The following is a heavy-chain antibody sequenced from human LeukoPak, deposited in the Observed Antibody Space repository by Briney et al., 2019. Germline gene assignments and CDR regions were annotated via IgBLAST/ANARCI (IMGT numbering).Heavy chain of an antibody. CDR2: INHSGST. Sequence: PSETLSLTCAVYGGSFSGYYWSWIRQPPGKGLEWIGEINHSGSTNYNPSLKSRVTISVDTSKNQFSLKLSSVTAADTAVYYCARAWGTYYYGSGSYYSPGDAFDIWGQGTMVTVSS. V-gene: IGHV4-34*01. CDR1: GGSFSGYY. J-gene: IGHJ3*02. CDR3: ARAWGTYYYGSGSYYSPGDAFDI. D-gene: IGHD3-10*01.